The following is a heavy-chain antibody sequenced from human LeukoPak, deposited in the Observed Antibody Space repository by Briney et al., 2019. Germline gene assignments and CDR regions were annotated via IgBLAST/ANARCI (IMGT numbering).Heavy chain of an antibody. V-gene: IGHV3-21*01. D-gene: IGHD3-3*01. CDR3: ARDSRFLEWLLSY. CDR2: ISSSSSYI. Sequence: GGSLRLSCAPSGVTFSSDSMNWVRQAPGKGLEWVSSISSSSSYIYYADSVKGRFTISRDNAKNSLYLQMNSLRAEDTAVYYCARDSRFLEWLLSYWGQGTLVTVSS. J-gene: IGHJ4*02. CDR1: GVTFSSDS.